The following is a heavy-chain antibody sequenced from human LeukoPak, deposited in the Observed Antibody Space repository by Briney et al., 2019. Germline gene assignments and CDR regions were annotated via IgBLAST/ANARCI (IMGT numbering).Heavy chain of an antibody. CDR2: IYYSGST. V-gene: IGHV4-39*01. CDR3: ARHGMATSYFDY. D-gene: IGHD5-24*01. CDR1: GGSISSSSYY. J-gene: IGHJ4*02. Sequence: PSETLSLTCTVSGGSISSSSYYWGWIRQPPGKGLEWIGSIYYSGSTYYNPSLKSRVTISVDTSKNQFSLKLSSVTAADTAVYYCARHGMATSYFDYWDQGTLVTVSS.